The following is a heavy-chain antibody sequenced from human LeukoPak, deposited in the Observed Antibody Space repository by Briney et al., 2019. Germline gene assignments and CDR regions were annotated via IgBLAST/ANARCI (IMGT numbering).Heavy chain of an antibody. CDR1: GFTFSSYE. J-gene: IGHJ4*02. Sequence: PGGSLRLSCAASGFTFSSYEMNWVRQAPGKGLEWVSYISSSGSTIYYADSVKGRFTISRDNAKNSLYLQMSSLRAEDTAVYYCASLVSWFGELYFDYWGQGTLVTVSS. D-gene: IGHD3-10*01. CDR2: ISSSGSTI. V-gene: IGHV3-48*03. CDR3: ASLVSWFGELYFDY.